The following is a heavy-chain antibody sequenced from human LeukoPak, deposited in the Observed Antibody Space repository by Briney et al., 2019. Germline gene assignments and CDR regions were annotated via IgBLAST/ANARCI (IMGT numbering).Heavy chain of an antibody. CDR3: ARDRIAAAGTIDP. CDR1: GGSISSGGYY. V-gene: IGHV4-31*03. J-gene: IGHJ5*02. Sequence: PSETLSLTCTVSGGSISSGGYYWSWIRQHPGKGLEWIGYIYYSGSTYYNPSLKSRVTISVDTSKNQFSLKLSSVTAADTAVYYCARDRIAAAGTIDPWGQGTLVIVSS. CDR2: IYYSGST. D-gene: IGHD6-13*01.